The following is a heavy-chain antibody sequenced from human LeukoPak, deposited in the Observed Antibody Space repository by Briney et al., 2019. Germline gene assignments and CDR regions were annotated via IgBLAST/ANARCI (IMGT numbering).Heavy chain of an antibody. V-gene: IGHV3-53*01. CDR1: GFTLSDYY. J-gene: IGHJ4*02. CDR2: IYSGGGT. Sequence: PGGSLRLSCAVAGFTLSDYYMDWVRQAPGKGLEWVSIIYSGGGTYYADSVRGRFTISRDNFKNTVYLQMNSLRAEDTAVYYCARSPQLLSHFDYWGQGTLVTVSS. CDR3: ARSPQLLSHFDY. D-gene: IGHD2-2*01.